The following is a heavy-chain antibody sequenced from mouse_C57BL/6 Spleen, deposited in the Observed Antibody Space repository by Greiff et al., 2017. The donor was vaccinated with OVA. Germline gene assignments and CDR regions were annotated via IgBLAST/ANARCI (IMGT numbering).Heavy chain of an antibody. CDR1: GYTFTSYG. V-gene: IGHV1-81*01. CDR2: IYPRSGNT. Sequence: QVQLKQSGAELARPGASVKLSCKASGYTFTSYGISWVKQRTGQGLEWIGEIYPRSGNTYYNEKFKGKATLTADKSSSTAYMELRSLTSEDSAVYFCARDDYDSWFAYWGQGTLVTVSA. J-gene: IGHJ3*01. CDR3: ARDDYDSWFAY. D-gene: IGHD2-4*01.